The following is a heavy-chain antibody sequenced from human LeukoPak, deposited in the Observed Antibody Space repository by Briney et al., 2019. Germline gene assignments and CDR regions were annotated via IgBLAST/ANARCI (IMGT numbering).Heavy chain of an antibody. CDR3: AKGVTYGYYFDS. Sequence: GGSLRLSCVVSGFTFSSYDMSWVRQAPGKGLEWVSAISGSGDSTYYAESVKGRFTISRDTSKNTVHLQMNSLRAVDTAIYYCAKGVTYGYYFDSWGQGTLVTVSS. CDR2: ISGSGDST. J-gene: IGHJ4*02. D-gene: IGHD4-17*01. CDR1: GFTFSSYD. V-gene: IGHV3-23*01.